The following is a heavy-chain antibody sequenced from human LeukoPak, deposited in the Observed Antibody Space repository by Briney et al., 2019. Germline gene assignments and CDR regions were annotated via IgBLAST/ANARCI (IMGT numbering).Heavy chain of an antibody. V-gene: IGHV3-23*01. CDR2: ISGGGGST. J-gene: IGHJ4*02. Sequence: GGSLRLSCAASGFTFTSYSMNWVRQAQGKGLEWVSTISGGGGSTYYADSVKGRFTISRDNSKNTLYLRVNSLRAEDTAVYYCAKGGKWDVTPFDYWGQGTLVTVSS. D-gene: IGHD1-26*01. CDR1: GFTFTSYS. CDR3: AKGGKWDVTPFDY.